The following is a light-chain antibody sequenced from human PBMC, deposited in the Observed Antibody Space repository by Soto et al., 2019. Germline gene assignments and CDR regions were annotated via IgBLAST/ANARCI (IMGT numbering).Light chain of an antibody. CDR3: QQHSNWPLT. CDR2: DAS. Sequence: EMVLTQSPGTLSLSLGERATLSCRASQSVSSNLAWYQQNPGQAPRLLIFDASNRATGIPARFSGSGSGTDFALTISSLEPEDFAVYYCQQHSNWPLTFGGGTKVDIK. V-gene: IGKV3-11*01. CDR1: QSVSSN. J-gene: IGKJ4*01.